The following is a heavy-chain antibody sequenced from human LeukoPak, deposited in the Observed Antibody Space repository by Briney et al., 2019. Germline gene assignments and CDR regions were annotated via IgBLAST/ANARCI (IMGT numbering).Heavy chain of an antibody. D-gene: IGHD3-10*01. CDR1: GFTFSSYW. CDR2: IKQDGSEK. Sequence: PGGSLRLSCAASGFTFSSYWMSWVRRAPGKGLEWVANIKQDGSEKYYVDSVKGRFTISRDNAKNSLYLQMNSLRAEDTAVYYCARVRMVRGLIYYMDVWGKGTTATVSS. J-gene: IGHJ6*03. CDR3: ARVRMVRGLIYYMDV. V-gene: IGHV3-7*01.